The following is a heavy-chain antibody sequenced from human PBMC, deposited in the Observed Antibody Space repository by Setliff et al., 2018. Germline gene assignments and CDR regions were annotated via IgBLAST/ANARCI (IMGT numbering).Heavy chain of an antibody. D-gene: IGHD3-3*01. CDR2: MYHSGST. CDR3: ARAFTYYNFWSGYGYGMDV. Sequence: PSETLSLTCAVSGYSISSDYYWGWIRQPPEKGLEWIGSMYHSGSTYYNPSLKSRVTISVDTSKNQFSLKLSSVTAADTAVYYCARAFTYYNFWSGYGYGMDVWGQGTTVTVSS. V-gene: IGHV4-38-2*01. CDR1: GYSISSDYY. J-gene: IGHJ6*02.